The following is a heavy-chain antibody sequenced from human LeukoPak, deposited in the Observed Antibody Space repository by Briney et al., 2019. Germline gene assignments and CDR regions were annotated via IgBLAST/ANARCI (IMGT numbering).Heavy chain of an antibody. CDR3: AMRYYYGSGSPYYFYGLDV. V-gene: IGHV1-69*13. J-gene: IGHJ6*04. Sequence: SVKVSCTASGDTFSSYGISWVRQAPGQGLEWMGGIIPIFVTANYAQKFQGRVTITADESTSTAYMELSSLRSEDTAVYYCAMRYYYGSGSPYYFYGLDVWGKGTTVAVSS. D-gene: IGHD3-10*01. CDR1: GDTFSSYG. CDR2: IIPIFVTA.